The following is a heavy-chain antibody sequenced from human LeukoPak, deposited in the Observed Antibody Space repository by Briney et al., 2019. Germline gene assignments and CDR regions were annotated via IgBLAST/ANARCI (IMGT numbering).Heavy chain of an antibody. V-gene: IGHV4-59*01. J-gene: IGHJ6*02. Sequence: SETLSLTCTVSGGSISSYYWSWIRQPPGKGLEWIGYIYYSGSTNYNPSLKSRVTISVDTSKNQFSLKLSSVTAADTAVYYCARDQWVVGATATNYYYYGMDVWGQGTTVTVSS. CDR2: IYYSGST. D-gene: IGHD1-26*01. CDR1: GGSISSYY. CDR3: ARDQWVVGATATNYYYYGMDV.